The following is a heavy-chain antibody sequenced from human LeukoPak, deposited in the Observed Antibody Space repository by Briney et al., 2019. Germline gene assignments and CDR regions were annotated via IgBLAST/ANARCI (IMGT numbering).Heavy chain of an antibody. CDR3: ARWEGTLYDSSGYAYDY. D-gene: IGHD3-22*01. CDR2: INPNSGGT. V-gene: IGHV1-2*02. CDR1: GYTFTGYY. Sequence: GASVKVSCKASGYTFTGYYMHWVRQAPGQGLEWMGWINPNSGGTNYAQKFQGRVTMTRDTSISTAYMELSSLRSEDTAVYYCARWEGTLYDSSGYAYDYWGQGTLVTVSS. J-gene: IGHJ4*02.